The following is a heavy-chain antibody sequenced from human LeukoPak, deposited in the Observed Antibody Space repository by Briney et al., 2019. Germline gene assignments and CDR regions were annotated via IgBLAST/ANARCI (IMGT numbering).Heavy chain of an antibody. CDR1: GYTLTELS. J-gene: IGHJ4*02. D-gene: IGHD6-13*01. CDR2: FDPEDGET. V-gene: IGHV1-24*01. Sequence: GASVKVSCKVSGYTLTELSMHWVRQAPGKGLEWMGGFDPEDGETIYAQKFQGRVTMTEDTSTDTAYMELSSLRSEDTAVYYCATGSSSWYFYYFDYWGQGTLVTVSS. CDR3: ATGSSSWYFYYFDY.